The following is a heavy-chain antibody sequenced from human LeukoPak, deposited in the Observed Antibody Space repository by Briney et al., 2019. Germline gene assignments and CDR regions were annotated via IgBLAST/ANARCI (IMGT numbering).Heavy chain of an antibody. CDR1: GFTFSGSA. CDR2: IRSKANSYAT. V-gene: IGHV3-73*01. J-gene: IGHJ4*02. CDR3: TRLGSSGWLDY. Sequence: GGSLKLSCAASGFTFSGSAMHWVRQATGKGLEWVGRIRSKANSYATAYAASVKGRFTISRDDSKNTAYLQMNSLKTEDTAVYYCTRLGSSGWLDYWGQGTLVTVSS. D-gene: IGHD6-19*01.